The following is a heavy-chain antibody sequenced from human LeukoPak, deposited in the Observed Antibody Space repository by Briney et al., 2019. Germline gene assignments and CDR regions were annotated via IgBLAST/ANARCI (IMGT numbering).Heavy chain of an antibody. V-gene: IGHV5-51*01. CDR2: IYPGDSDT. D-gene: IGHD3-16*01. J-gene: IGHJ4*02. CDR3: ATYSDTFYFDC. Sequence: GESLKIPCKGSGYNFTSYWIAWVRQMPGRGLEWMGIIYPGDSDTRYSPSFQGQVIISADKSISTAYLQWSSLKASDTAIYYCATYSDTFYFDCWGQGTLVTVSS. CDR1: GYNFTSYW.